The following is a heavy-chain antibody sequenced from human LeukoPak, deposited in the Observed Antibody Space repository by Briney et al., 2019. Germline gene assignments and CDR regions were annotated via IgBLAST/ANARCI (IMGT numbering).Heavy chain of an antibody. CDR3: AKDVATTVTSLGY. CDR1: GFTFSNYG. Sequence: GGSLRLSCAASGFTFSNYGMHWVRQAPGKGLEWVAVIWYDGSNKYYADSVKGRFTISRDNSKNTLYLQMNSLRAEDTAVYYCAKDVATTVTSLGYWGQGTLVTVSS. V-gene: IGHV3-33*06. D-gene: IGHD4-17*01. J-gene: IGHJ4*02. CDR2: IWYDGSNK.